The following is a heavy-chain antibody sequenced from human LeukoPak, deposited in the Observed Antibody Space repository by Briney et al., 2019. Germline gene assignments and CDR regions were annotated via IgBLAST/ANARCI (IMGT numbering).Heavy chain of an antibody. CDR2: IYYSGST. D-gene: IGHD1-26*01. Sequence: PSETLSLICTVSDDSISSYYWSWIRQSPGKGLEWIGFIYYSGSTNYNPSLKSRVTISVDTSKKQFSLKLTSVTAADTAVYYCARTYSGSHTYYFDFWGQGTLVTVSS. J-gene: IGHJ4*02. CDR3: ARTYSGSHTYYFDF. V-gene: IGHV4-59*01. CDR1: DDSISSYY.